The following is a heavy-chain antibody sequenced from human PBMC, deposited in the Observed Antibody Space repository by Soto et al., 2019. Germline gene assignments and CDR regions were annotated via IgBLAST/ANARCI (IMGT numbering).Heavy chain of an antibody. J-gene: IGHJ4*02. Sequence: GGSLRLSCAASGFTFSSYGMHWVRQAPGKGLEWVAVIWYDGSNKYYADSVKGRFTISRDNSKNTLYLQMNSLRAEDTAVYYCARWGYSSSWGRSRTLALDYWGQGTLVTVSS. CDR2: IWYDGSNK. CDR3: ARWGYSSSWGRSRTLALDY. D-gene: IGHD6-13*01. V-gene: IGHV3-33*01. CDR1: GFTFSSYG.